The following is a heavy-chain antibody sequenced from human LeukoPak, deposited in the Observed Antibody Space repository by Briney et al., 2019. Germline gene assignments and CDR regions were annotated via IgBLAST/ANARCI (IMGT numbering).Heavy chain of an antibody. CDR2: INPDSGGT. D-gene: IGHD1-26*01. CDR1: GYTFTGYY. V-gene: IGHV1-2*04. J-gene: IGHJ4*02. CDR3: ATSRGATPALDY. Sequence: ASVNVSCKASGYTFTGYYMHWVRQAPGQGLEWMGWINPDSGGTNYAQKFQGWVTMTRDTSISTAYMELSRLRSDDTAVYYCATSRGATPALDYWGQGTLVTVSS.